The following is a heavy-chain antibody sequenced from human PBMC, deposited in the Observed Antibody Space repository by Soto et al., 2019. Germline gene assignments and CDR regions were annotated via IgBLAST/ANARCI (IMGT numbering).Heavy chain of an antibody. CDR3: ARDRAPTPGWFDP. CDR2: IKQDGSEK. Sequence: EVQLVESGGGLVQPGGSLRPSCAASGFTFSSYWMSWVRQAPGKGLEWVANIKQDGSEKYYVDSVKGRFTISRDNAKNSLYLQMNSLRAEYTAVYYCARDRAPTPGWFDPWGQGTLVTVSS. CDR1: GFTFSSYW. V-gene: IGHV3-7*03. J-gene: IGHJ5*02.